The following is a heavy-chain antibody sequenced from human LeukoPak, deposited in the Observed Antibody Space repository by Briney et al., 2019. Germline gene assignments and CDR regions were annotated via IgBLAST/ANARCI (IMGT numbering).Heavy chain of an antibody. CDR3: ARGLGIAARPKHSYYFDY. CDR1: GGSFSCYY. V-gene: IGHV4-34*01. D-gene: IGHD6-6*01. Sequence: SETLSLTCAVYGGSFSCYYWSWIRPPPGKGLEWFWDINHSGSTNYNPSLKSRVTISVDTSKNQFSLQLSSVTAADTAVYYCARGLGIAARPKHSYYFDYWGQGTLVTVSS. J-gene: IGHJ4*02. CDR2: INHSGST.